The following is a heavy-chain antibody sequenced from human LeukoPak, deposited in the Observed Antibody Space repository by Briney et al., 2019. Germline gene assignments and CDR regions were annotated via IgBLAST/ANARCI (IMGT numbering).Heavy chain of an antibody. CDR3: ARVQTNDSRSYRHNYYYYMDV. CDR2: ISAYNGNT. J-gene: IGHJ6*03. Sequence: GASVKVSCKASGYTFTSYGISWVRQAPGQGLEWMGWISAYNGNTNYAQKLQGRVTMTTDTSTSTAYMELRSLRSDDTAVYYCARVQTNDSRSYRHNYYYYMDVWGKGTTVTVSS. CDR1: GYTFTSYG. V-gene: IGHV1-18*01. D-gene: IGHD1-26*01.